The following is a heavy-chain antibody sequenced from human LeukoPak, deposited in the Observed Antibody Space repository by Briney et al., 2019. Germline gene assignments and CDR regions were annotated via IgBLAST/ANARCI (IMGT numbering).Heavy chain of an antibody. Sequence: GESLKISCKGSGYSFTSYWIGWVRQAPGQGLEWMGWTNPNSGGTNYAQKFQGRVTMTRDTSISTAYMELSRLRSDDTAVYYCASYLRDSSGYDAFDIWGQGTMVTVSS. V-gene: IGHV1-2*02. CDR2: TNPNSGGT. D-gene: IGHD3-22*01. J-gene: IGHJ3*02. CDR3: ASYLRDSSGYDAFDI. CDR1: GYSFTSYW.